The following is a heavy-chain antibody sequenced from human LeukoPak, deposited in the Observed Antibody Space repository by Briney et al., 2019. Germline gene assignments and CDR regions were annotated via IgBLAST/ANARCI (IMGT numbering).Heavy chain of an antibody. CDR2: INPNSGGT. V-gene: IGHV1-2*06. Sequence: GASVKVSCKXSGYTFTGYYMHWVRQAPGQGLEWMGRINPNSGGTNYAQKFQGRVTMTRDTSISTAYMELSRLRSDDTAVYYCAVEASTRRSNDAFDIWGQGTMVTVSS. CDR3: AVEASTRRSNDAFDI. J-gene: IGHJ3*02. D-gene: IGHD2-2*01. CDR1: GYTFTGYY.